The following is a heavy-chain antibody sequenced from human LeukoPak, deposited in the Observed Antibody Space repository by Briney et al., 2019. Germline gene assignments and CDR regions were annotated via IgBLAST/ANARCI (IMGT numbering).Heavy chain of an antibody. D-gene: IGHD5-18*01. Sequence: SVKVSCKASGGTFISYAISWVRQAPGQGLEWMGGIIPIFGTANYAQKFQGRVTITADESTSTAYMELSSLRSEDTAVYYCARDPGDTAMVFMDVWGQGTTVTVSS. J-gene: IGHJ6*02. CDR3: ARDPGDTAMVFMDV. CDR1: GGTFISYA. CDR2: IIPIFGTA. V-gene: IGHV1-69*13.